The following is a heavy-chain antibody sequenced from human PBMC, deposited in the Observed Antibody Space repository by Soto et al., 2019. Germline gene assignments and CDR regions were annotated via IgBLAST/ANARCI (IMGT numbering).Heavy chain of an antibody. V-gene: IGHV4-31*03. Sequence: LSLTCSVSSDSMNSGGYYWSWIRQHPGKGLEWIGYIYSNGDTYYNPSLKSRVTISVDTSKNQFSLNLTSVTGADTAVYYCARSGGSSSGYYCYVLYVRGQGTNVTVSS. CDR2: IYSNGDT. CDR1: SDSMNSGGYY. D-gene: IGHD6-6*01. J-gene: IGHJ6*02. CDR3: ARSGGSSSGYYCYVLYV.